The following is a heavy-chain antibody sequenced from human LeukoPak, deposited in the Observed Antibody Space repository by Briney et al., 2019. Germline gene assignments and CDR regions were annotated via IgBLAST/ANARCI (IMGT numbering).Heavy chain of an antibody. J-gene: IGHJ6*03. CDR1: GYSISTAYY. D-gene: IGHD1-1*01. Sequence: PSETLSLTCTVSGYSISTAYYWGWIRQPPGKGLEWIGSIYHSGNTHYSPALQSRVTISVDTSKNQFSLKLSSVTAADTAVYYCARGTGTHHYYYYYMDVWGKGTTVTVSS. CDR2: IYHSGNT. V-gene: IGHV4-38-2*02. CDR3: ARGTGTHHYYYYYMDV.